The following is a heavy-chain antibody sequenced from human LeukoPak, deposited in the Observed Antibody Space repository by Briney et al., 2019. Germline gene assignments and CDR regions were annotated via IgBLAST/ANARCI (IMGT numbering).Heavy chain of an antibody. CDR2: ISYDGSNK. V-gene: IGHV3-30*04. Sequence: GGSLRLSCAASGFTFSSYAMHWVRQAPGKGLEWVAVISYDGSNKYYADSVKGRFTISRDNSKNTLYLQMNSLRAEYTAVYYCAREGYCGGDCYIYFDYWGQGTLVTVSS. CDR3: AREGYCGGDCYIYFDY. D-gene: IGHD2-21*02. CDR1: GFTFSSYA. J-gene: IGHJ4*02.